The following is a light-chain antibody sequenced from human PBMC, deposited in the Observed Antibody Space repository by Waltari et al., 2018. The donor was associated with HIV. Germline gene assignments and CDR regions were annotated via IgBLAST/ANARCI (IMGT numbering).Light chain of an antibody. J-gene: IGKJ4*01. CDR3: QQYNIWPPLT. Sequence: DIVMMQSPVTLSVSPGERATLSCRASPSVSRNLAGYHQKPGQPPRLLIYGTSTRATCIPARFSATGSGTEFTLTISSLQSEDFAVYYCQQYNIWPPLTFGGGTKVEMK. CDR1: PSVSRN. V-gene: IGKV3-15*01. CDR2: GTS.